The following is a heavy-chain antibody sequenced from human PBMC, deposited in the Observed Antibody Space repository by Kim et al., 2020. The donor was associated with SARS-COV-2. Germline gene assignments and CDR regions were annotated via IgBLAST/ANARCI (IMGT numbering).Heavy chain of an antibody. Sequence: YATSVKGRFTISRDNSKNTLYLQMNSLRAEDTAVYYCAKGFSRDGWGFDYWGQGTLVTVSS. CDR3: AKGFSRDGWGFDY. D-gene: IGHD6-19*01. V-gene: IGHV3-23*01. J-gene: IGHJ4*02.